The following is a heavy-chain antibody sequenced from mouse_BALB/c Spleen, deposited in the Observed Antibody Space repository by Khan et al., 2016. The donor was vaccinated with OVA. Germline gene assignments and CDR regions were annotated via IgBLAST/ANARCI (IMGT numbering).Heavy chain of an antibody. CDR2: ISYSGST. V-gene: IGHV3-2*02. J-gene: IGHJ1*01. Sequence: VQLQQSGPGLVKPSQSLSLTCTVTGYSITSDYAWNWIRQFPGNKLEWMGYISYSGSTSYNPSLKSRISITRDTSKNQFFLQLNSVTTEDTATYYCARNWYFDVWGAGTTVTVSS. CDR1: GYSITSDYA. CDR3: ARNWYFDV.